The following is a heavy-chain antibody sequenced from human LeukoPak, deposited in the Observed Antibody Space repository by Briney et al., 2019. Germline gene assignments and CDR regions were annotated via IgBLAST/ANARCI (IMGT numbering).Heavy chain of an antibody. CDR1: GYTFTGYY. CDR2: INPNSGGT. CDR3: ARDEFQDFWSGYYPRDAFEI. Sequence: ASVKVSCKASGYTFTGYYMHWVRQAPGQGLEWMGWINPNSGGTNYAQKFQGRVTMTRDTSISTAYMELSRLRSDDTAVYYCARDEFQDFWSGYYPRDAFEIWGQGTMVTVSS. J-gene: IGHJ3*02. D-gene: IGHD3-3*01. V-gene: IGHV1-2*02.